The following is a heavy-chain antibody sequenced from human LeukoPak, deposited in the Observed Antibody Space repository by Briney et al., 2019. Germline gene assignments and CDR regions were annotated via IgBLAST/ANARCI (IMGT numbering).Heavy chain of an antibody. V-gene: IGHV4-59*08. CDR2: THNNGDS. J-gene: IGHJ3*01. D-gene: IGHD6-13*01. CDR1: GASIDSYY. CDR3: AIHPHGTAAFDL. Sequence: SETLSLTCTASGASIDSYYWSWIRQPPGKGLEWIGYTHNNGDSNYNPSLKSRLTISVDTSKNEVSLVLTSVTAADTALYYCAIHPHGTAAFDLWPQVTMVTV.